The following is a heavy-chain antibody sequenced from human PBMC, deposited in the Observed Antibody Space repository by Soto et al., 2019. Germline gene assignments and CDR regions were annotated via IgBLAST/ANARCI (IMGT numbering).Heavy chain of an antibody. J-gene: IGHJ6*02. Sequence: QVQLVESGGGVVQPGRSLRLSCAVSGFTFSSYGMHWVRQAPGKGLEWVAVIWYDGSNKYYADSVKGRFTISRDDSKNTLYLQLNSLRAEDTAVYYYARETGGPLYGMDVWGQGTTVTVSS. CDR2: IWYDGSNK. D-gene: IGHD7-27*01. V-gene: IGHV3-33*01. CDR1: GFTFSSYG. CDR3: ARETGGPLYGMDV.